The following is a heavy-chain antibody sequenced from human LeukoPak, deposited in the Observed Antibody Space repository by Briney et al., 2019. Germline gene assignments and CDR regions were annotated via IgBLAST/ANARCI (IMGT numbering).Heavy chain of an antibody. CDR1: GGSISSYY. CDR3: AGTTTARTFDP. Sequence: SETLSLTCTVSGGSISSYYWSWIRQPPGKGLEWIGYIYYSGSTNYNPSLKSRVTISVDTSKNQFSLKLSSVTAADTAVYYCAGTTTARTFDPWGQGTLVTVSS. CDR2: IYYSGST. V-gene: IGHV4-59*01. J-gene: IGHJ5*02. D-gene: IGHD1-1*01.